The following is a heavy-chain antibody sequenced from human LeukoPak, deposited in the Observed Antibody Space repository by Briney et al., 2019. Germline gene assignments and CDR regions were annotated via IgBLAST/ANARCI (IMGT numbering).Heavy chain of an antibody. CDR3: ARDRYYYDFWSGYYGNWFDP. V-gene: IGHV3-7*03. CDR2: INHNGNVN. Sequence: GGSLRLSCAASGFTFSSYWMNWARQAPGKGLEWVASINHNGNVNYYVDSVKGRFTISRDNAKNSLYLQMNSLRAEDTAVYYCARDRYYYDFWSGYYGNWFDPWGQGTLVTVSS. D-gene: IGHD3-3*01. CDR1: GFTFSSYW. J-gene: IGHJ5*02.